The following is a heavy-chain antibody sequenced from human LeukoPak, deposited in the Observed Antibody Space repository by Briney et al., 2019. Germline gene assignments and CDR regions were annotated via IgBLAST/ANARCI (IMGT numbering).Heavy chain of an antibody. J-gene: IGHJ4*02. V-gene: IGHV4-59*01. CDR3: ARRVGRYSSSFDY. CDR1: GGSISSYY. CDR2: IYYSGST. D-gene: IGHD5-18*01. Sequence: PSETLSLTCTVSGGSISSYYWSSIRQPPGKGLEWIGYIYYSGSTNYNPSLKSRVTISVDTSKNQFPLKLSSVTAADTAVYYCARRVGRYSSSFDYWGQGTLVTVSS.